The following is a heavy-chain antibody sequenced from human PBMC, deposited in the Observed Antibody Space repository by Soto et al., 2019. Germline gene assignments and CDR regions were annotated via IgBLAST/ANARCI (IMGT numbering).Heavy chain of an antibody. Sequence: GGSLRLSCAASGFTFSSYAMHWVRQAPGKGLEWVAVISYDGSNKYYAASVKGRFTISRDNSKNTLYLQMNSLRAEDTAVYYCARDLGDGYNTFLYFDYWGQGTLVTVSS. CDR2: ISYDGSNK. D-gene: IGHD5-12*01. V-gene: IGHV3-30-3*01. CDR3: ARDLGDGYNTFLYFDY. CDR1: GFTFSSYA. J-gene: IGHJ4*02.